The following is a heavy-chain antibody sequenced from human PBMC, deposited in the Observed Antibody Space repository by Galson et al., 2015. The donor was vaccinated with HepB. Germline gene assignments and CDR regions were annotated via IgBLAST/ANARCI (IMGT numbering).Heavy chain of an antibody. J-gene: IGHJ4*02. CDR3: TLQLILYGDYDY. CDR1: GFTFSNAR. Sequence: SMRLSCAASGFTFSNARMSWVSQAPGKGLEWVGRIKSKTDGGTTDYAAPVKGRFTISRDDSKNTLYLQMNSLRTEDTAVYYCTLQLILYGDYDYWGQGTLVTVSS. CDR2: IKSKTDGGTT. V-gene: IGHV3-15*01. D-gene: IGHD4-17*01.